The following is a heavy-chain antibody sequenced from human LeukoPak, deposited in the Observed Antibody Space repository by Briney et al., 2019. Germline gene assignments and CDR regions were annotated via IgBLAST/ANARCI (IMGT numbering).Heavy chain of an antibody. V-gene: IGHV4-34*01. CDR3: ARENVVTAILDY. Sequence: SETLSLTCAVSGGSFGDFYWSWIRQPPGKGLEWIGEINHSGYTNYYPSLKSRVTISVDTSKNQFSLKLSSVTAADTAVYYCARENVVTAILDYWGQGTLVTVSS. J-gene: IGHJ4*02. CDR1: GGSFGDFY. D-gene: IGHD2-21*02. CDR2: INHSGYT.